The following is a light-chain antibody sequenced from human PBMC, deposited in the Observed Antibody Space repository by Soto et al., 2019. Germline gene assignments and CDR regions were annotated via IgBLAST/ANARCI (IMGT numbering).Light chain of an antibody. CDR2: DVT. Sequence: QSALTQPRSVSGSPGQSVTISCTGTSSDVGSYNYVSWHQQHPGKAPKLVIYDVTQRPSGVPDRFSASKSGITASLTISGLQAEDEADYYCCSYAAGDSFKFGGWTKVTVL. V-gene: IGLV2-11*01. CDR3: CSYAAGDSFK. CDR1: SSDVGSYNY. J-gene: IGLJ2*01.